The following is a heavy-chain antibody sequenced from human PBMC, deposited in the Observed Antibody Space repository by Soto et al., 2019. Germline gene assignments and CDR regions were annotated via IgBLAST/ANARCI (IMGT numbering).Heavy chain of an antibody. Sequence: SVKVSCKASGGTFSSYAISWVRQAPGQGLERMGGIIPIFGTANYAQQFQGRVTITADESTSTAYMELSSLRSEDTAVYYCARDPGGYYYYFDYWGQGTLVTVSS. CDR3: ARDPGGYYYYFDY. D-gene: IGHD3-22*01. V-gene: IGHV1-69*13. CDR1: GGTFSSYA. CDR2: IIPIFGTA. J-gene: IGHJ4*02.